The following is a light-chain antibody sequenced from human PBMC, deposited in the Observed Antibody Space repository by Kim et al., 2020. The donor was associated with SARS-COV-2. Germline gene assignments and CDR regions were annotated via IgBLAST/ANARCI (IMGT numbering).Light chain of an antibody. CDR2: GAS. Sequence: SPGESATLSCRARQSVNSNLAWYQQKAGQAPRLLIYGASTRATGIPARFSGSGSGTEFTLTISSLQSEDFAVYYCQQYNNWPPITFGQGTRLEIK. J-gene: IGKJ5*01. CDR3: QQYNNWPPIT. V-gene: IGKV3-15*01. CDR1: QSVNSN.